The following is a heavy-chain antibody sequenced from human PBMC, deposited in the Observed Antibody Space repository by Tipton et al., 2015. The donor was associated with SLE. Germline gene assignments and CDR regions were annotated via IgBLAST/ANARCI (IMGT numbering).Heavy chain of an antibody. D-gene: IGHD6-13*01. V-gene: IGHV4-61*01. J-gene: IGHJ4*02. CDR2: IFYSGDA. CDR1: GGSVSSGSYY. CDR3: ARESGSSGWSLDS. Sequence: TLSLTCTVSGGSVSSGSYYWTWIRQPPGKGMEWLGYIFYSGDATYHPSLKSRVTISIDTSKNQFSLKLTSVTAADMGVYYCARESGSSGWSLDSWGQGILVTVAS.